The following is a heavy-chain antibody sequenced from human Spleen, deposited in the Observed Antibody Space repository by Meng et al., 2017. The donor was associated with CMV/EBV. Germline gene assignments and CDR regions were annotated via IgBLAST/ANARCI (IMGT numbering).Heavy chain of an antibody. V-gene: IGHV3-21*01. CDR1: GFIVSCNY. CDR3: ASTRWVRGAHRTTGYGMDV. D-gene: IGHD3-10*01. CDR2: ISSDSIYI. J-gene: IGHJ6*02. Sequence: GESLKISCAASGFIVSCNYMSWVRQAPGKGLEWVSAISSDSIYIYYADSVKGRFTISRDNAKNSLYLQMNSLRAEDTAVYYCASTRWVRGAHRTTGYGMDVWGQGTTVTVSS.